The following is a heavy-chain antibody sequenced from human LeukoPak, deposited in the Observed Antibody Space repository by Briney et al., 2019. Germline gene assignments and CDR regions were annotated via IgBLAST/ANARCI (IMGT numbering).Heavy chain of an antibody. V-gene: IGHV1-69*13. CDR2: IIPIFGTA. Sequence: ASVKVSCKASGGTFSSYAISWVRQAPGQGLEWMGGIIPIFGTANYAQKFQGRVTITADESTSTAYMELSSLRSEDTAVYYCARGHSSSWYDWFDPGAREPWSPSPQ. CDR1: GGTFSSYA. J-gene: IGHJ5*02. CDR3: ARGHSSSWYDWFDP. D-gene: IGHD6-13*01.